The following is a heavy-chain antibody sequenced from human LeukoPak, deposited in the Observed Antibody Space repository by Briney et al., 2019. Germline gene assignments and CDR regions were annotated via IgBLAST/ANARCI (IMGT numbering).Heavy chain of an antibody. Sequence: SETLSLTCTVSGGSISSSSNYWGWIRQPPGKGLEWIGTISYSGSTYYNPSLKSRVTISVDTSKNQFSLKLSSVTAADTAVYYCGRSIIRGVITGVFDYWGQGTLVTVSS. D-gene: IGHD3-10*01. CDR1: GGSISSSSNY. CDR3: GRSIIRGVITGVFDY. V-gene: IGHV4-39*01. J-gene: IGHJ4*02. CDR2: ISYSGST.